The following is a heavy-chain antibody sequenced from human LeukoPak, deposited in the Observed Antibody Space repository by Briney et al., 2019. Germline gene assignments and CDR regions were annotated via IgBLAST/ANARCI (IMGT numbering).Heavy chain of an antibody. Sequence: ASVKVSCKASGYTFTSYYMHWVRQAPGQGLEWMGIINPSGGSTSYAQKSQGRVTMTRDTSTSTVYMELSSLRSEDTAVYYCAREGAYTYYYGSGTDKNYYYYYGMDVWGQGTTVTVSS. J-gene: IGHJ6*02. CDR2: INPSGGST. D-gene: IGHD3-10*01. CDR1: GYTFTSYY. V-gene: IGHV1-46*01. CDR3: AREGAYTYYYGSGTDKNYYYYYGMDV.